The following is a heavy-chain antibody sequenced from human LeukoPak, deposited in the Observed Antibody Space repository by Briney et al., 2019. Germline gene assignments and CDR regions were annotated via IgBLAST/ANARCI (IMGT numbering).Heavy chain of an antibody. Sequence: PGGSLRLSCAASGFTFDDYAMHWVRQAPGKGLEWVSGISWNSGSIGYADSVKGRFTISRDNAKNSLYLQMNSLRAEDTAVYHCATYSSSNGREFQYWGQGTLVTVSS. J-gene: IGHJ1*01. D-gene: IGHD2-2*01. CDR3: ATYSSSNGREFQY. CDR2: ISWNSGSI. CDR1: GFTFDDYA. V-gene: IGHV3-9*01.